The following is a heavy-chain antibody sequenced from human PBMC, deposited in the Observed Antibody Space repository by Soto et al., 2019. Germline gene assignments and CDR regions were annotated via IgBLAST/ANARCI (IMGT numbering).Heavy chain of an antibody. CDR2: IIPSFGTA. CDR3: GIAAAVLVPRGPTAPETYYYYGMDV. D-gene: IGHD6-13*01. Sequence: SVKVSCKASGGTFSSYAISRGRQAPGQGLEWMGGIIPSFGTANYAQKFQGRVTITADESTSTAYMELSSLRSEDTAVDYCGIAAAVLVPRGPTAPETYYYYGMDVWG. J-gene: IGHJ6*02. CDR1: GGTFSSYA. V-gene: IGHV1-69*13.